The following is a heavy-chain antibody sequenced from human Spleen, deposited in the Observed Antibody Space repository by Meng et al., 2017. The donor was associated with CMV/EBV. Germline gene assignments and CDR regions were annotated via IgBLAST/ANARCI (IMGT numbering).Heavy chain of an antibody. J-gene: IGHJ6*02. CDR3: ARTRIEVEPDGRKIKYYNYGMDV. CDR1: GYTFTRSG. D-gene: IGHD2-2*01. CDR2: ISAYNDNT. Sequence: ASVKVSCKASGYTFTRSGISWVRQAPGQGLEWMGWISAYNDNTNYAQKFQGRVSMTTDTSTSTAYMELTSLTSDDTAVYYCARTRIEVEPDGRKIKYYNYGMDVWGQGTTVTVSS. V-gene: IGHV1-18*04.